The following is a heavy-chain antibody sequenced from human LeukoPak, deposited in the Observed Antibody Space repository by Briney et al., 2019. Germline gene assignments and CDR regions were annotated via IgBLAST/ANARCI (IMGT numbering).Heavy chain of an antibody. CDR2: IYYSGST. CDR1: GKSISGFY. J-gene: IGHJ4*02. CDR3: ARVGYCSSTSCYGDFDY. V-gene: IGHV4-59*12. Sequence: SETLSLTCTVSGKSISGFYWNWIRQPPGKGLEWLGYIYYSGSTNYNPSLKSRVTISIDTSKNQFSLKLSSVTAADTAVYYCARVGYCSSTSCYGDFDYWGQGTLVTVSS. D-gene: IGHD2-2*01.